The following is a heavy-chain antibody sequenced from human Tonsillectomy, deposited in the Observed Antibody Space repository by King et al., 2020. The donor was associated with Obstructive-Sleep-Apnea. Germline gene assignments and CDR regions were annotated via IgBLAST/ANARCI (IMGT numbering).Heavy chain of an antibody. CDR2: LYTSGST. Sequence: QLQESGPGLVKPSETLSLTCTVSGDSIRSYYWCWFRQPAGRGLDLIGRLYTSGSTKYNPSLMSRVTMSVDMSKNQFSLKLSSVTAADTAVYCCTRDSGYESWYIDLWGRGTLVTVSS. CDR1: GDSIRSYY. V-gene: IGHV4-4*07. D-gene: IGHD5-12*01. J-gene: IGHJ2*01. CDR3: TRDSGYESWYIDL.